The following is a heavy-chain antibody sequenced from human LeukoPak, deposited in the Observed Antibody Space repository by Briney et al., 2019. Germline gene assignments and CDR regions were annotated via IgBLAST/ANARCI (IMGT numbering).Heavy chain of an antibody. D-gene: IGHD1-26*01. CDR3: ARRPIVGSTGFYFDP. J-gene: IGHJ5*02. CDR1: GGSISTTTNS. V-gene: IGHV4-39*01. Sequence: PSETLSLTCNVSGGSISTTTNSWGWAWIRQRPTKGLEWIGSIYYGGSPYYTSSLKSRVTISVDTSKNKFSLKLASLTAADTAVYYCARRPIVGSTGFYFDPWGPGTLVTVSS. CDR2: IYYGGSP.